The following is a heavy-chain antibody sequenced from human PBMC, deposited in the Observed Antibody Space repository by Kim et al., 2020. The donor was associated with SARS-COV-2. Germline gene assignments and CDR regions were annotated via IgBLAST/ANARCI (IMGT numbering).Heavy chain of an antibody. CDR3: ARDRLRAAAGTGGWFHP. J-gene: IGHJ5*02. D-gene: IGHD6-13*01. V-gene: IGHV4-31*02. Sequence: LKSRVTISVATSKNQFSLKLSSVTAADTAVYYCARDRLRAAAGTGGWFHPWGQGTLVTVSS.